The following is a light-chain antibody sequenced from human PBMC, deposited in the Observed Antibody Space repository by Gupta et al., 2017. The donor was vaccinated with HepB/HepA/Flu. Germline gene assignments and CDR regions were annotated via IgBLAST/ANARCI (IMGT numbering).Light chain of an antibody. Sequence: IVLTQSLGTVSLSPGERATLSCRASQSVSSSYLAWYQQKPGQAPRLLIYGASSRATGIPDRFSGSGSGTDFTLTISRLEPEDFAVYYCQQYGSSLLTFGGGTKVEIK. V-gene: IGKV3-20*01. J-gene: IGKJ4*01. CDR3: QQYGSSLLT. CDR2: GAS. CDR1: QSVSSSY.